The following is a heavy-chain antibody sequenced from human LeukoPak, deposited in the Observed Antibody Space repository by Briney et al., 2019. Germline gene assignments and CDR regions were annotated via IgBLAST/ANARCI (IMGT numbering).Heavy chain of an antibody. CDR3: ARCHFDGANRFDP. CDR2: TYHSGST. Sequence: SAPLTLTCAVCGYSISSCYDWGWHPHPQGMGLEGIRSTYHSGSTYYNPSLKSRVTISVDTSKNQFSLKRSSVTAADTAVYYCARCHFDGANRFDPWGQGTLVTVSS. V-gene: IGHV4-38-2*01. CDR1: GYSISSCYD. D-gene: IGHD3-9*01. J-gene: IGHJ5*02.